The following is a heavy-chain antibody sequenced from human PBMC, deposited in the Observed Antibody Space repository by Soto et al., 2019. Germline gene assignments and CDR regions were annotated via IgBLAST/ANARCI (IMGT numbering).Heavy chain of an antibody. CDR3: ARAVPWRKSFDI. Sequence: PSETLSLTCAVYGGSFGGYQWSWIRQPPGGGLEWIGEINQSGSTNYNPSLKSRVAISVDTSETQFSLRLNSLTAADTAVYYCARAVPWRKSFDIWGQGTAVTVSS. CDR2: INQSGST. J-gene: IGHJ3*02. V-gene: IGHV4-34*01. CDR1: GGSFGGYQ. D-gene: IGHD1-1*01.